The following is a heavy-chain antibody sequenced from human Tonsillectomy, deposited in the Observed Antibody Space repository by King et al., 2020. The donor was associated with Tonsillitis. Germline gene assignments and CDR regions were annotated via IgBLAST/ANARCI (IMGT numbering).Heavy chain of an antibody. CDR3: ARKVGVQLNWYFDL. CDR2: INHSGST. D-gene: IGHD1-26*01. CDR1: SGSFSGYY. V-gene: IGHV4-34*01. Sequence: VQLQQWGAGLLKPSATLSLTCAVYSGSFSGYYWSWIRQPSGKGLEWIGEINHSGSTNYNPSLKSRVTISVDTSKNQFSLKVTSVTAADTAVYYCARKVGVQLNWYFDLWGRGTPVTVSS. J-gene: IGHJ2*01.